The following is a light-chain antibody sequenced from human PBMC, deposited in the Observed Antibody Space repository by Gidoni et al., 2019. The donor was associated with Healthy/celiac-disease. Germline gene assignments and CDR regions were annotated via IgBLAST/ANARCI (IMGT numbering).Light chain of an antibody. CDR2: DNN. V-gene: IGLV1-51*01. J-gene: IGLJ2*01. CDR3: GTWDSRLSAVV. CDR1: SSNIGNNY. Sequence: SVLTRPPSVSAAPGQKVTISCSGSSSNIGNNYVSRYQQLPGTAPKLTIYDNNKLPSGIPDRFCGSTSGTSATLGITGLQTGDEADYYCGTWDSRLSAVVFGGGTKLTVL.